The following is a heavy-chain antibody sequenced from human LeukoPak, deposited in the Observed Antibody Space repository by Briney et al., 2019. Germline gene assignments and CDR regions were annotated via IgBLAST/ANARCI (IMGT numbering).Heavy chain of an antibody. CDR1: GYSISSSYY. CDR3: ARSQWLRDYYYYMDV. V-gene: IGHV4-38-2*02. CDR2: IYHSGST. J-gene: IGHJ6*03. D-gene: IGHD5-12*01. Sequence: PSETLSLTRTVSGYSISSSYYWGWIRQPPGKGLEWIASIYHSGSTYYNPSLKSRVTISVDTSKNQFSLKLSSVTAADTAVYYCARSQWLRDYYYYMDVWGKGTTVTVSS.